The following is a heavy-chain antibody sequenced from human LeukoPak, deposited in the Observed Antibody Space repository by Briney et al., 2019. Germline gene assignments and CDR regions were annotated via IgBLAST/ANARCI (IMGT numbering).Heavy chain of an antibody. CDR3: ARDPSDDQAFDY. J-gene: IGHJ4*02. CDR2: IYYSGNT. Sequence: PSETLSLTCIVSGGSISSTTYYWGWIRQPPGKRLEWIGSIYYSGNTYYNPSLKSRVTISIDTSKNQFSLKLSSVTAADTAVYYCARDPSDDQAFDYWGQGTLVTVSS. V-gene: IGHV4-39*07. CDR1: GGSISSTTYY.